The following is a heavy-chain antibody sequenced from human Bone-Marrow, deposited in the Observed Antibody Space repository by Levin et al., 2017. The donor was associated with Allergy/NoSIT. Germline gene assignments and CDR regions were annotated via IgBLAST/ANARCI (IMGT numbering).Heavy chain of an antibody. D-gene: IGHD3-10*01. CDR1: GFPFNAYA. CDR3: ASGGWTPGVIEGFDV. Sequence: GGSLRLSCAASGFPFNAYAMSWVRQAPGKGLEWVSGVSDSGGFTYYADSVKGRFTISRDNSENTLYLQMNSLRVEDTALYYCASGGWTPGVIEGFDVWGQGTKVTVSS. V-gene: IGHV3-23*01. J-gene: IGHJ3*01. CDR2: VSDSGGFT.